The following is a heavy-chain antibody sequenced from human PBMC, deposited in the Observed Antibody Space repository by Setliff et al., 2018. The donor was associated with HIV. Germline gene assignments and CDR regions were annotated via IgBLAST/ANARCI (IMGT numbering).Heavy chain of an antibody. J-gene: IGHJ6*03. CDR1: GGPVSTYY. V-gene: IGHV4-4*07. CDR2: FYVGGDT. CDR3: ALTSHNLLRGYMDV. Sequence: SSETLSLTCTVSGGPVSTYYWSWIRQPAGKGLEWIGRFYVGGDTNYKPSLKSRVTMSVHTSKNQLYLKLKSVTAADTAVYYCALTSHNLLRGYMDVWGKGTKVTVSS. D-gene: IGHD7-27*01.